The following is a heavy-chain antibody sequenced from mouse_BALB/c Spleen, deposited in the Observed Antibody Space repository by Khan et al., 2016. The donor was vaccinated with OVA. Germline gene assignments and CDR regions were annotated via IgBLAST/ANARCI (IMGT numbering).Heavy chain of an antibody. Sequence: EVELVESGGGVVKPGGSLKLSCSASGFTFSSFAMSWVRQTPEKRLEWVATISTGGHYTFYPDSVKGRFTISRDNARNTLYLQMSRLRSEDTSIYSCTRSLVDYYAMDYWGQGTSVTVSS. CDR3: TRSLVDYYAMDY. D-gene: IGHD2-2*01. CDR1: GFTFSSFA. J-gene: IGHJ4*01. CDR2: ISTGGHYT. V-gene: IGHV5-9-3*01.